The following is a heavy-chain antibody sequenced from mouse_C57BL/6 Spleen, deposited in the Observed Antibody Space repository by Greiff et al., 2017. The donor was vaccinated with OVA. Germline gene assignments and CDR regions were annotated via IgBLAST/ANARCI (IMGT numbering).Heavy chain of an antibody. CDR2: INPSTGGT. D-gene: IGHD3-2*02. V-gene: IGHV1-42*01. J-gene: IGHJ3*01. CDR3: AREAEVAY. CDR1: GYSFTGYY. Sequence: EVQLQQSGPELVKPGASVKISCKASGYSFTGYYMNWVKQSPEKSLEWIGDINPSTGGTTYNQKFKAKATLTVDKYSSTAYMQLKSLTSEDSAVYYCAREAEVAYWGQGTLVTVSA.